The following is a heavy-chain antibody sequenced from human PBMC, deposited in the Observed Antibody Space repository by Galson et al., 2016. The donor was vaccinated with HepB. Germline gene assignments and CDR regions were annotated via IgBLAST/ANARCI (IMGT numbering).Heavy chain of an antibody. D-gene: IGHD3-10*01. CDR2: INHSGIT. CDR3: ARGGKSYFGSGTYYNGFLFYF. Sequence: SETLSLTCAVYGGSFRGYYWSWIRQPPGKGLEWIGEINHSGITNYNPSLKSRVTMSVDTSKNQFSLKLSSVTAADTAVYYCARGGKSYFGSGTYYNGFLFYFWGQGTLVTVSS. J-gene: IGHJ4*02. V-gene: IGHV4-34*01. CDR1: GGSFRGYY.